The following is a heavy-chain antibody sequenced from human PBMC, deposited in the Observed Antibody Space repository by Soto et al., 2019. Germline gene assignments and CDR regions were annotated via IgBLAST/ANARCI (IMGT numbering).Heavy chain of an antibody. CDR3: ARHLGSSSSSLNSYYYGMDV. J-gene: IGHJ6*02. Sequence: SETLSLTCTVSGGSISSGDYYWGWIRQPPGKGLEWIGSIYYGGSTYYNPSLKSRVTISVDTSKNQFSLKLSSVTAADTAVYYCARHLGSSSSSLNSYYYGMDVWGQGTTVTVSS. CDR2: IYYGGST. D-gene: IGHD6-6*01. V-gene: IGHV4-39*01. CDR1: GGSISSGDYY.